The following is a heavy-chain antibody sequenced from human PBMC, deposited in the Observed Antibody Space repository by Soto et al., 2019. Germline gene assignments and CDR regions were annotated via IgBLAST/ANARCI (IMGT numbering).Heavy chain of an antibody. CDR2: MTWNGKIT. CDR3: ANGGPDAFCGGGRCCFES. V-gene: IGHV3-9*01. CDR1: GFTFDDFA. Sequence: EVHLVDSGGGLAQPGRSLRLSCAASGFTFDDFAMHWVRRVPGKGLEWVSSMTWNGKITGYADSVKGRFIISRDNAKNSLYLQMNRLRRGDTAVYYCANGGPDAFCGGGRCCFESWGQGTQVTVSS. J-gene: IGHJ4*02. D-gene: IGHD2-15*01.